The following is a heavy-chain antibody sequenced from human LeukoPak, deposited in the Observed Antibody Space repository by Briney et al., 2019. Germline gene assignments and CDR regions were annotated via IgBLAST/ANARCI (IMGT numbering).Heavy chain of an antibody. V-gene: IGHV3-66*01. CDR2: IYSGGST. CDR3: ARDPNSSGYYPVPDDGDY. D-gene: IGHD3-22*01. J-gene: IGHJ4*02. CDR1: GGSISSYY. Sequence: ETLSLTCTVSGGSISSYYWSWIRQPPGKGLEWVSVIYSGGSTYYADSVKGRFTISRDNSKNTLYLQMNSLRAEDAAVYYCARDPNSSGYYPVPDDGDYWGQGTLVTVSS.